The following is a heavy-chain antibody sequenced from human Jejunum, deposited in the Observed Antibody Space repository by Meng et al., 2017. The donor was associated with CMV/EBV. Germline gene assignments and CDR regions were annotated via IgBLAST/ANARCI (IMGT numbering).Heavy chain of an antibody. V-gene: IGHV3-15*01. J-gene: IGHJ4*02. CDR3: TTRIRTTNDY. Sequence: GFTFSEAWMNWVRQAPGKGLEWVGRIKKKTEGETTEYIAPVKGRFTISRDDSKNMLYLQMNDLKTEDTAVYYCTTRIRTTNDYWGQGTLVTVSS. D-gene: IGHD1-14*01. CDR1: GFTFSEAW. CDR2: IKKKTEGETT.